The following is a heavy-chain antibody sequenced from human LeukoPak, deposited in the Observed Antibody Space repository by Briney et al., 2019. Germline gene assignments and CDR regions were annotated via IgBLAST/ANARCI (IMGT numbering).Heavy chain of an antibody. Sequence: GGSLRLSCAASGFTFSSYAMSGVRQAPGKGLEGLSAMTGPADTTYYAESVKGRFTISRDYSKSMVFLQMNSLRVEDTAIYYCAKGAEIDHWGQGTLVTVSS. J-gene: IGHJ4*02. CDR2: MTGPADTT. CDR1: GFTFSSYA. V-gene: IGHV3-23*01. CDR3: AKGAEIDH.